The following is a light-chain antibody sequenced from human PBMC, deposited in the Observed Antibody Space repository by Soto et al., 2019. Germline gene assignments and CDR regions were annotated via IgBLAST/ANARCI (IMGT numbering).Light chain of an antibody. CDR2: SND. J-gene: IGLJ3*02. Sequence: QSVLTQPPSASATPGQRVAISCFGSSSNIGSHTVNWYHQLPGTAPKLLIYSNDQRPSGVPGRFSGSKSGTSASLAISGLQSEDEGEYYCATWEDSLNGPVFGGGTKLTVL. V-gene: IGLV1-44*01. CDR1: SSNIGSHT. CDR3: ATWEDSLNGPV.